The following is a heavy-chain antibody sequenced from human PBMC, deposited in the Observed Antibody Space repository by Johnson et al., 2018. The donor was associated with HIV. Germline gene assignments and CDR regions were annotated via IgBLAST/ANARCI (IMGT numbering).Heavy chain of an antibody. V-gene: IGHV3-66*03. CDR2: IYSGGST. Sequence: VQLVESGGGLIQPGGSLRLSCAASGFTVSSNYMSWVRQAPGKGLEWVSVIYSGGSTYYADSVKGRFTISRDNSKNTLYLQMNSLSAEDTALYYCARWGPYDILTGYDAFDIWGQGTMVTVSS. D-gene: IGHD3-9*01. CDR3: ARWGPYDILTGYDAFDI. J-gene: IGHJ3*02. CDR1: GFTVSSNY.